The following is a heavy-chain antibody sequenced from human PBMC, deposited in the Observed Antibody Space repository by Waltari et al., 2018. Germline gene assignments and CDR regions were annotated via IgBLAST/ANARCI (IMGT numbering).Heavy chain of an antibody. CDR2: IDSDGTSK. CDR3: AKVAPRTYRSPVPGRDYYYGMDV. Sequence: EVRLVESGGGLVQPGESLRLSCAASGFTFSRFWMHWVRQAPGKGLVWVERIDSDGTSKRYADSVKGRFTIARDNAKNTLYLQMKRLRVEDTAVYYCAKVAPRTYRSPVPGRDYYYGMDVWGQGTTVTVFS. V-gene: IGHV3-74*01. D-gene: IGHD6-13*01. CDR1: GFTFSRFW. J-gene: IGHJ6*02.